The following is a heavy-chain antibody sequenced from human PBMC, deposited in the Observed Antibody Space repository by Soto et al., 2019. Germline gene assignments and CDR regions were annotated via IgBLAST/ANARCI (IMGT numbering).Heavy chain of an antibody. D-gene: IGHD3-16*01. J-gene: IGHJ4*02. Sequence: QVQLQESGPGLVKPSQTLSLTCTVSGDSITSGVHYWSWIRQRPGKGLEWIGYIFYSGISYYNPSLRRRRPMSVAPSKTHISLTLSSVTAADTAVYYCARDRIMLTFGGGAGEWGIDSWGQGPLVTVSS. CDR1: GDSITSGVHY. CDR3: ARDRIMLTFGGGAGEWGIDS. CDR2: IFYSGIS. V-gene: IGHV4-31*03.